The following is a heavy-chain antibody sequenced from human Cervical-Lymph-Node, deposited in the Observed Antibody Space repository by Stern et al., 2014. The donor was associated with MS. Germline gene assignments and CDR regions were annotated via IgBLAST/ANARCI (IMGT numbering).Heavy chain of an antibody. D-gene: IGHD6-19*01. CDR1: GYTFTSNY. V-gene: IGHV1-46*01. Sequence: QVQLMQSGAEVNKPGASLKVSCKACGYTFTSNYMHWVRQAPGQGLEWMAIINLSGGSTSYAQKVQGRGTMTRDTSTSTVYMELSSLRSEDTAVYYCAREEAGHRLGMMDVWGLGTTVTVSS. J-gene: IGHJ6*02. CDR2: INLSGGST. CDR3: AREEAGHRLGMMDV.